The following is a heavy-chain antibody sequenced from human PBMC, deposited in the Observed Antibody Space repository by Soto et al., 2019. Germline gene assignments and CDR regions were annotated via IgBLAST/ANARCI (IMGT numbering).Heavy chain of an antibody. CDR2: ISYDGSNK. CDR1: GFTFSSYG. Sequence: QVQLVESGGGVVQPGRSLRLSCAASGFTFSSYGMHWVRQAPGKGLEWVAVISYDGSNKYYADSVKGRFTISRDNSKNTMYLQMNSMRAEDTAVYYCAKDGRGYCCGGSCYTGYFDLWGRGTLVTVSS. CDR3: AKDGRGYCCGGSCYTGYFDL. V-gene: IGHV3-30*18. J-gene: IGHJ2*01. D-gene: IGHD2-15*01.